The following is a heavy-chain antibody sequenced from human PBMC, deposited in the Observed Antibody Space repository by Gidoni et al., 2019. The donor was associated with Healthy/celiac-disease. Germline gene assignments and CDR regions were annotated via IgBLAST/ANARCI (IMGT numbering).Heavy chain of an antibody. CDR1: GFTFSSYG. CDR2: IWYDGSNK. D-gene: IGHD6-13*01. V-gene: IGHV3-33*01. Sequence: VQLVESGGGVVQPGRSLRLSCAASGFTFSSYGMHWVRQAPGEGLEWMAVIWYDGSNKYYADSVKGRFTISRDNSKNTLYLQMNSLRAEDTAVYYCARVSSRSPYYFDYWGQGTLVTVSS. CDR3: ARVSSRSPYYFDY. J-gene: IGHJ4*02.